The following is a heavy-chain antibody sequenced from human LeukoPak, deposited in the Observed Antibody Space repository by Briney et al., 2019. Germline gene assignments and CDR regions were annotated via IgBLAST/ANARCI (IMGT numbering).Heavy chain of an antibody. D-gene: IGHD6-6*01. V-gene: IGHV1-69*05. CDR3: ARRYSGSSEGFDY. Sequence: SVKVSCKASGGTFSSYAISWVRQAPGQGLEWMGGIIPIFGTANYAQKFQGRVTITTDESKSTAYMELSSLRSEDTAVYYCARRYSGSSEGFDYWGQGTLVSVPS. CDR2: IIPIFGTA. CDR1: GGTFSSYA. J-gene: IGHJ4*02.